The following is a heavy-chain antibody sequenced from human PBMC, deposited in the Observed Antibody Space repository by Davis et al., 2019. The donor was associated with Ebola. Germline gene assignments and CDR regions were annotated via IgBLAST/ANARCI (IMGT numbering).Heavy chain of an antibody. D-gene: IGHD1-1*01. Sequence: PGGSLRLSCTVSGGSITSYYWSWIRQPPGKGLEWVANIKQDGSEKYYVDSVKGRFTISRDNAKNSLYLQMNSLRAEDTAVYYCARAPRERTTYYFDYWGQGTLVTVSS. J-gene: IGHJ4*02. CDR3: ARAPRERTTYYFDY. V-gene: IGHV3-7*01. CDR2: IKQDGSEK. CDR1: GGSITSYY.